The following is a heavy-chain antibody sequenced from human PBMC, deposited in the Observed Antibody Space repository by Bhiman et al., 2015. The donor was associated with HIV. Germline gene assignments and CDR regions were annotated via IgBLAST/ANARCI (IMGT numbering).Heavy chain of an antibody. V-gene: IGHV3-30*18. CDR2: ISPDGIAK. D-gene: IGHD5-12*01. Sequence: QVQLVESGGGVVQPGRSQRLSCAASGFTFTSYGMHWVRQAPGKGLEWVAVISPDGIAKIYSDSVKGRFTISRDNPKTTVYLEMNSLRDEDTAVYHCAKEIRAFSGYDGWGQGTLVTVSS. CDR3: AKEIRAFSGYDG. J-gene: IGHJ4*02. CDR1: GFTFTSYG.